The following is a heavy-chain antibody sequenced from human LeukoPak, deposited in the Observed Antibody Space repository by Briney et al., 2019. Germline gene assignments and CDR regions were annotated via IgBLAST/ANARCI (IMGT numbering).Heavy chain of an antibody. CDR3: VKPYYYSSGSFN. CDR2: IKQYESEK. D-gene: IGHD3-10*01. J-gene: IGHJ4*02. V-gene: IGHV3-7*01. Sequence: GGSLRLSCSASGFTFTSYWVNWVPQAPGKGLEWVANIKQYESEKNYVDCVKGLFTISRDNAKTSIHLQMNSLRAEDTAMYYCVKPYYYSSGSFNWGQGTLVTVSS. CDR1: GFTFTSYW.